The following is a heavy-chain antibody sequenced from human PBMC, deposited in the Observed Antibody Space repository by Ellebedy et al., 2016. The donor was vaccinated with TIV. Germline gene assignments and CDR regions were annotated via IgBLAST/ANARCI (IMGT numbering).Heavy chain of an antibody. CDR2: ISNGGNNI. D-gene: IGHD5-24*01. Sequence: GGSLRLSCAASRFTFSNYEMNWVRQAPGKGLEWISYISNGGNNIFYADSVQGRFTISRDDANNSLFLQMNSLRADDTAIYFCARMSTINYFFDYWGQGTTVTVSS. CDR1: RFTFSNYE. V-gene: IGHV3-48*03. J-gene: IGHJ4*03. CDR3: ARMSTINYFFDY.